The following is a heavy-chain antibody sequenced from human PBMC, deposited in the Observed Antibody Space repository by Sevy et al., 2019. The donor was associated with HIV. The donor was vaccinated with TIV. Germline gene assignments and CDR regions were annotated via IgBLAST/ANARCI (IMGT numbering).Heavy chain of an antibody. CDR3: AKNRLPGGSYFSRHGLDV. CDR2: ILHDGSYR. V-gene: IGHV3-30*18. CDR1: GFTFSSYD. J-gene: IGHJ6*02. Sequence: GGFLRLSCAASGFTFSSYDMHCVRQAPGKGLEWVAIILHDGSYREYVDSVRGRFTMSRDNSKNTMYLQMNGLSIEDTAVYYCAKNRLPGGSYFSRHGLDVWGRGTTVTVSS. D-gene: IGHD3-10*01.